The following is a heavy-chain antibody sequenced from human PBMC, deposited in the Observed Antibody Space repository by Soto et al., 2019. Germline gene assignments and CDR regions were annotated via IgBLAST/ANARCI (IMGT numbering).Heavy chain of an antibody. CDR2: MNPINGAA. CDR1: GYDFTAYD. D-gene: IGHD6-13*01. CDR3: GSGPSPRAPAGGTPYYYAMDV. V-gene: IGHV1-8*02. J-gene: IGHJ6*02. Sequence: ASVKVSCKASGYDFTAYDINWVRQASGQGLEWMGWMNPINGAAGSARRFQGRVSMTRNTATGTAYLELTSLRSDDTAVYYCGSGPSPRAPAGGTPYYYAMDVWGQGTTVTV.